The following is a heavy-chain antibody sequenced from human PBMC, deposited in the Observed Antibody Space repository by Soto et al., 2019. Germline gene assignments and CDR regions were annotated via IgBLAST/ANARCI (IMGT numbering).Heavy chain of an antibody. CDR3: ARVFPHYYDSSGYYQPDAAFDI. Sequence: ASVKVSCKASGYTFTGYYMHWVRQAPGQGLEWMGWINPNSGGTNYAQKFQGRVTMTRDTSISTAYMELSRLRSDDTAVYYCARVFPHYYDSSGYYQPDAAFDIWGQGTMVTVSS. CDR2: INPNSGGT. D-gene: IGHD3-22*01. V-gene: IGHV1-2*02. J-gene: IGHJ3*02. CDR1: GYTFTGYY.